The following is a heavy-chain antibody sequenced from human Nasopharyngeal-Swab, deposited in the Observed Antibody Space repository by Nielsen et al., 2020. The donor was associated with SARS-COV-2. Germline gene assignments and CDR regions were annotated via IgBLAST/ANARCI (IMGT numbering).Heavy chain of an antibody. V-gene: IGHV4-30-4*01. J-gene: IGHJ4*02. CDR1: GGSISSGDSY. D-gene: IGHD5-12*01. CDR2: IYYNGIT. Sequence: SVTLSLTCTVSGGSISSGDSYWSWIRQTPEKGLEWIGYIYYNGITYYNPSLRSRVSMSVDTSKNQFSLMLTSVTAADTAVYYCARGGYPSPLNFDYWGQGTLVAVSS. CDR3: ARGGYPSPLNFDY.